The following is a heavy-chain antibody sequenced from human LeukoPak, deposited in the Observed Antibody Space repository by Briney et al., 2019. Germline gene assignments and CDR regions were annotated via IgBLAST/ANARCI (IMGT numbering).Heavy chain of an antibody. D-gene: IGHD2-15*01. J-gene: IGHJ6*03. Sequence: GASVKVSCKASGYTFTGYYMHWVRQAPGQGLEWMGWMAPNSGNTGCAQKFQGRITMTRNTSISTVYMELSSLRSEDTAVYYCARGLRYCSGGTCYFSPPYYYYMDVWGKGTTVTISS. CDR2: MAPNSGNT. CDR1: GYTFTGYY. CDR3: ARGLRYCSGGTCYFSPPYYYYMDV. V-gene: IGHV1-8*02.